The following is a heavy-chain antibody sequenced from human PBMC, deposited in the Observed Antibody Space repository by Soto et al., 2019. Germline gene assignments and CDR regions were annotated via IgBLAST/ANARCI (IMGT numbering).Heavy chain of an antibody. CDR2: IYHSGNT. D-gene: IGHD3-3*01. Sequence: SETLSLTCTVSGGSVSSASYYWSWIRQPPGKGLEWIGSIYHSGNTNYNPSLKSRVTISVDTSKNQFSLKLSSVTPADTAVYYCARDAWSTIFDGMDVWGQGTTVTV. V-gene: IGHV4-61*01. CDR3: ARDAWSTIFDGMDV. J-gene: IGHJ6*02. CDR1: GGSVSSASYY.